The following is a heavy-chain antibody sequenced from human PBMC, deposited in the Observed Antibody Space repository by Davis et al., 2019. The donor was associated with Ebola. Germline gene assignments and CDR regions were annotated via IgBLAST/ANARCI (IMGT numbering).Heavy chain of an antibody. V-gene: IGHV4-34*01. CDR2: ISHSGTT. D-gene: IGHD3-3*02. CDR3: ASDYLHS. J-gene: IGHJ5*02. Sequence: MPSETLSLTCAVYGKSFRGHYWSWIRQPPGKGLEWIGEISHSGTTNYNPSLKSRVTISLDMSKNQFSLKLSSVTAADTAVYYRASDYLHSWGQGTLVTVSS. CDR1: GKSFRGHY.